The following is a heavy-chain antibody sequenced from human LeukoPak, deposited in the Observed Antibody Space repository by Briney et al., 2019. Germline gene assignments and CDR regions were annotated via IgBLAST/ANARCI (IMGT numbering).Heavy chain of an antibody. V-gene: IGHV4-39*01. J-gene: IGHJ4*02. D-gene: IGHD3-10*01. CDR1: GGSISSSSYY. CDR3: ARQVRGVINPIDY. Sequence: SETLSLTCTVSGGSISSSSYYWGWIRQPPGKGLEWIGSIYYNGSTYYNPSLKSRVTISVDTSKNQLSLKLSSVTAADTAVYYCARQVRGVINPIDYWGQGTLVTVSS. CDR2: IYYNGST.